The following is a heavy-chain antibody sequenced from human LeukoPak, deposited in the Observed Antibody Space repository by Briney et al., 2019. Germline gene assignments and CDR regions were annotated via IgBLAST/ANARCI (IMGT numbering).Heavy chain of an antibody. D-gene: IGHD2-15*01. V-gene: IGHV1-2*02. Sequence: ASVKVSCKASGYTFTGYHMHWVRQAPGQGLEWMGWINPNSGGTNYAQKFQGRVTMTRNTSISTAYMELSRLRSDDTAVYYCARAAPIVVVVAARYRAFDIWGQGTMVTVSS. CDR3: ARAAPIVVVVAARYRAFDI. CDR2: INPNSGGT. J-gene: IGHJ3*02. CDR1: GYTFTGYH.